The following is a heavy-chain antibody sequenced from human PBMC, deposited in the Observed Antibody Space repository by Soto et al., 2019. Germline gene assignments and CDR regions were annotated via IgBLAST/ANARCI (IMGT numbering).Heavy chain of an antibody. V-gene: IGHV4-30-2*01. CDR1: GGSISSGGYS. Sequence: SETLSLTCAVSGGSISSGGYSWSWIRQPPGKGLEWIGYIYHSGSTYYNPSLKSRVTISVDRSKNQFSLKLSSVTAADTAVYYCARGAGLYYYGSGSFDYWGQGTLVTVSS. CDR3: ARGAGLYYYGSGSFDY. CDR2: IYHSGST. D-gene: IGHD3-10*01. J-gene: IGHJ4*02.